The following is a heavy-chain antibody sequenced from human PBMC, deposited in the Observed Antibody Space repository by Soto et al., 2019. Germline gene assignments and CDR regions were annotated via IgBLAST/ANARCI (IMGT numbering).Heavy chain of an antibody. V-gene: IGHV3-33*08. CDR2: IWYNGSSK. CDR3: ARATWIRPPFDY. CDR1: GFTFSSYA. D-gene: IGHD5-12*01. J-gene: IGHJ4*02. Sequence: PVGSLRLSCAASGFTFSSYAMSWVRQAPGKGLEWVSVIWYNGSSKYYADSVKGRFTISRDNSKNTLYLQMDSLRAEDTAVYYCARATWIRPPFDYWGQGTLVTVSS.